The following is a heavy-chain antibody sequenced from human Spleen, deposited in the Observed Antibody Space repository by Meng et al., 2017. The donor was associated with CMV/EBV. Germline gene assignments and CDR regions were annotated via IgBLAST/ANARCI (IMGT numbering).Heavy chain of an antibody. CDR3: ARAAYSSGGPAGVDQ. CDR2: ISGNNGNT. J-gene: IGHJ4*02. V-gene: IGHV1-18*01. Sequence: ASVKVSCKASGYIFTSYGVTWVRQAPGQGLEWMGWISGNNGNTNYAQQFQGRVTLTTDTSTNIAYMELRSLTSDDTAMYYCARAAYSSGGPAGVDQWGQGTLVTVSS. CDR1: GYIFTSYG. D-gene: IGHD6-19*01.